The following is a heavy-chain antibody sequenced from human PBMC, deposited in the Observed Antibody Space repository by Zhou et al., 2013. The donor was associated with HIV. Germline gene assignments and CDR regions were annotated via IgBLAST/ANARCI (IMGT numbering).Heavy chain of an antibody. D-gene: IGHD6-19*01. Sequence: QGQLVQSGTEVKNPGASVKVSCKASGYSLSAYXMHWVRQAPGQGLEWMGWLHPSNGDTKYAPSFQGRVTMTLDTSINTAYMELNRLRSDDTAVYYCAGYSSGYNWLRYWGQGTLVTVSS. CDR2: LHPSNGDT. CDR1: GYSLSAYX. V-gene: IGHV1-2*02. J-gene: IGHJ4*02. CDR3: AGYSSGYNWLRY.